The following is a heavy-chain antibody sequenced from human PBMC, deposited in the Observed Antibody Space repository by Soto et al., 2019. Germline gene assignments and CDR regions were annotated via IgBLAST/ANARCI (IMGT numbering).Heavy chain of an antibody. CDR3: AKGRSYYYYYGVDV. J-gene: IGHJ6*02. Sequence: GGSLRLSCSASGLTFSSYVMNWVRQAPGKGLEYVSGINSNGGSTFYAESVKGRFIISRNNSKSTLYLQMNSLRAEDMALYYCAKGRSYYYYYGVDVWGQGTTVTVSS. CDR2: INSNGGST. V-gene: IGHV3-64*04. CDR1: GLTFSSYV.